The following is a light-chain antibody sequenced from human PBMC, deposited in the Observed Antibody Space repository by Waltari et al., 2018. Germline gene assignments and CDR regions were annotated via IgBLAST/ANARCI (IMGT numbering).Light chain of an antibody. CDR2: DVT. CDR1: SNDVGGYNY. J-gene: IGLJ2*01. CDR3: CSHAGSYTL. Sequence: QSVLTQPRSVSGSPGQSVTISCTGTSNDVGGYNYVSWYQQHPGKAPKLMIFDVTKRPSGVHDRISCSKSGNTASLTISGLQSEDESDYYGCSHAGSYTLFGGGTQLTVL. V-gene: IGLV2-11*01.